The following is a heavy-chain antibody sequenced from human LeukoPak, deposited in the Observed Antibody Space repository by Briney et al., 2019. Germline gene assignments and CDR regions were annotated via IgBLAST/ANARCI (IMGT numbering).Heavy chain of an antibody. CDR2: INSDGSST. CDR1: GFTFSSYW. Sequence: SGGSLRLSCAASGFTFSSYWMHWVRQVPGKGLVWVSRINSDGSSTSYADSVKGRFTISRDNAKNTLYLQMNSLRAEDTAVYYCARPTVYDFWSGSLDYWGQGTLVTVSS. J-gene: IGHJ4*02. CDR3: ARPTVYDFWSGSLDY. D-gene: IGHD3-3*01. V-gene: IGHV3-74*01.